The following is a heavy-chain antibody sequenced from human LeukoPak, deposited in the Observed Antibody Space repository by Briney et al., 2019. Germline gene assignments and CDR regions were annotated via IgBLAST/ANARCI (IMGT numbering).Heavy chain of an antibody. CDR1: GGTFSSYA. D-gene: IGHD2/OR15-2a*01. V-gene: IGHV1-69*04. Sequence: SVKVSCRASGGTFSSYAISWVRQAPGQGLEWMGRIIPIFGIANYAQKFQGRVTITADKSTSTAYMELSSLRSEDTAVYYCARGGEYTFQHWGQGTLVTVSS. CDR3: ARGGEYTFQH. J-gene: IGHJ1*01. CDR2: IIPIFGIA.